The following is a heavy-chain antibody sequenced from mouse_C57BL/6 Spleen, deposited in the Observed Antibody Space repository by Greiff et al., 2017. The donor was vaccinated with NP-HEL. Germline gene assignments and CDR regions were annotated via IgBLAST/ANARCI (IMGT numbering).Heavy chain of an antibody. Sequence: QVQLQQPGAELVKPGASVKVSCKASGYTFTSYWMHWVKQRPGQGLEWIGRIHPSDSDTNYNQKFKGKATVTVDKSSSTAYMQLSSLTSEDSAVYYCASYYGSSQFDYWGQGTTLTVSS. D-gene: IGHD1-1*01. CDR1: GYTFTSYW. CDR2: IHPSDSDT. V-gene: IGHV1-74*01. J-gene: IGHJ2*01. CDR3: ASYYGSSQFDY.